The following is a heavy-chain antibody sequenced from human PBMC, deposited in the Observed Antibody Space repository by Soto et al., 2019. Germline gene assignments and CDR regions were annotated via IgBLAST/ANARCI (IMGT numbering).Heavy chain of an antibody. CDR2: ISAKNGNT. V-gene: IGHV1-18*04. CDR3: ARDLGDIVVVSAATEFDH. D-gene: IGHD2-2*01. Sequence: QVQLVQSGAEVKKPGASVKVSCKASGYTFNNSGISWVRQAPGRGLEWMGWISAKNGNTNYAQKFQGRVTMTTDTATRTAYMDLRSLRSDDTAVYFCARDLGDIVVVSAATEFDHRGQGTLVTVSS. CDR1: GYTFNNSG. J-gene: IGHJ4*02.